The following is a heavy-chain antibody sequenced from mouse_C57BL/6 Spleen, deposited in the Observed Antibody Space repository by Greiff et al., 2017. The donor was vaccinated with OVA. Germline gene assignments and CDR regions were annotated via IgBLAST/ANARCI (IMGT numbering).Heavy chain of an antibody. V-gene: IGHV1-50*01. CDR3: ARDAFIAY. CDR2: IDPSDSYT. CDR1: GYTFTSYW. J-gene: IGHJ3*01. D-gene: IGHD1-1*01. Sequence: QVQLQQPGAELVKPGASVTLSCKASGYTFTSYWMQWVKQRPGQGLEWIGEIDPSDSYTNYNQKFKGKATLTVDTSSSTAYMQLSSLTSEDSAVYYCARDAFIAYWGQGTLVTVSA.